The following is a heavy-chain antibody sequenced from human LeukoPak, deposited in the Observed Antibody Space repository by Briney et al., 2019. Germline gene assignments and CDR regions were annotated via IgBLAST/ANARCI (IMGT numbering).Heavy chain of an antibody. CDR2: ISAYNGNT. D-gene: IGHD2-15*01. CDR1: GYTFTSYG. Sequence: ASVKVSCKASGYTFTSYGISWVRQAPGQGLEWMGSISAYNGNTNYAQKLQGRVTMTTDTSTSTAYMELRSLRSDDTAVYYCARDGDCSGGSCYLYGFDYWGQGTLVTVSS. J-gene: IGHJ4*02. CDR3: ARDGDCSGGSCYLYGFDY. V-gene: IGHV1-18*01.